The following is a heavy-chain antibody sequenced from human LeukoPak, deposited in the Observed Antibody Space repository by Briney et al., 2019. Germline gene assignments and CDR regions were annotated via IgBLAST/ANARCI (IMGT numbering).Heavy chain of an antibody. V-gene: IGHV4-34*01. CDR1: GGSFSGYY. CDR2: INHGGSS. J-gene: IGHJ6*03. Sequence: SETLSLTCAVYGGSFSGYYWSWIRQPPGKGLEWIGEINHGGSSNYNPSLKSRVTISVDTSKNQFSLKLSSVTAADTAVYYCAREGGMASTYYYYYYVDVWGKGTTVTVSS. CDR3: AREGGMASTYYYYYYVDV. D-gene: IGHD5-24*01.